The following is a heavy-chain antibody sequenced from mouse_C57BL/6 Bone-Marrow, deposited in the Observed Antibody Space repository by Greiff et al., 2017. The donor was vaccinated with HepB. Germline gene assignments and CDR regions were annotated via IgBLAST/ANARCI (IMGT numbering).Heavy chain of an antibody. V-gene: IGHV1-19*01. Sequence: VQLQQSGPVLVKPGASVKMSCKASGYTFTDYYMNWVKQSHGKSLEWIGVINPYNGGTSYNQKFKGQATLTVDKSSSTAYMELNSLTSEDSAVYYCARYEYDDGLYYAMDYWGQGTSVTVSS. D-gene: IGHD2-4*01. CDR3: ARYEYDDGLYYAMDY. J-gene: IGHJ4*01. CDR1: GYTFTDYY. CDR2: INPYNGGT.